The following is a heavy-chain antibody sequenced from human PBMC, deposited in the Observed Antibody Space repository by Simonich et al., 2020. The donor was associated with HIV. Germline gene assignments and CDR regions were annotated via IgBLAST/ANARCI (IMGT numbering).Heavy chain of an antibody. Sequence: QLQLQESGPGLLKPSETLSLTCAVYGGPSSYYCSWVRQPPGKGLEWIGEVNHSGSTKYYPSLRSRVSISVGTSKNQFSLKLSSVTAADTAVYYCARAGLTMVRGVPGAFDIWGQGTMVTVSS. CDR1: GGPSSYY. J-gene: IGHJ3*02. V-gene: IGHV4-34*01. CDR2: VNHSGST. D-gene: IGHD3-10*01. CDR3: ARAGLTMVRGVPGAFDI.